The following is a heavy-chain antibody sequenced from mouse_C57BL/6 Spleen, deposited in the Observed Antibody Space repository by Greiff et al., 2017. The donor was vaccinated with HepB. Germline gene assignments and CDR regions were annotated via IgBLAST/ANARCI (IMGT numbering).Heavy chain of an antibody. V-gene: IGHV1-52*01. Sequence: QVQLKESGAELVRPGSSVKLSCKASGYTFTSYWMHWVKQRPIQGLEWIGNIDPSDSETHYNQKFKDKATLTVDKSSSTAYMQLSSLTSEDSAVYYCARERTGNAMDYWGQGTSVTVSS. D-gene: IGHD4-1*01. CDR3: ARERTGNAMDY. CDR1: GYTFTSYW. J-gene: IGHJ4*01. CDR2: IDPSDSET.